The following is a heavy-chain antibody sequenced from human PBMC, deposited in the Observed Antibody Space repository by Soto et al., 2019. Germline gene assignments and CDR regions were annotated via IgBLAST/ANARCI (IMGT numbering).Heavy chain of an antibody. Sequence: QVQLQQWGAGLLKPSETLSLTCAVSGGSFSGYYWSWVRQPPGKGLEWIGEIIHNGSSNYNPFLKSRNTISEDTSRKQFSLKLSSVTAADTAVYYCARVGQPPSDYWGQGTLVTVSS. J-gene: IGHJ4*02. D-gene: IGHD2-2*01. V-gene: IGHV4-34*12. CDR2: IIHNGSS. CDR3: ARVGQPPSDY. CDR1: GGSFSGYY.